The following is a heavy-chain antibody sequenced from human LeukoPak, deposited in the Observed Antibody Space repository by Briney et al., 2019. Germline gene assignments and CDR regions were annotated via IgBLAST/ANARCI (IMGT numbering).Heavy chain of an antibody. CDR2: IKNKNDGGTT. J-gene: IGHJ4*02. CDR3: TTVSLELRTHPYYFDY. Sequence: PGGSLRLSCAASGFTFSSYGMSWVRQAPGKGLEWVGRIKNKNDGGTTDYAAPVKGRFTISRDDSKSTLYLQMNTLKTEDTAVYYCTTVSLELRTHPYYFDYWGQGTLVTVSS. CDR1: GFTFSSYG. V-gene: IGHV3-15*01. D-gene: IGHD1-7*01.